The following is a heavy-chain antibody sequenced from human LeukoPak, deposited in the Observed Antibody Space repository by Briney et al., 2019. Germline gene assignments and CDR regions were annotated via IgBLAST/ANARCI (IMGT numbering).Heavy chain of an antibody. CDR1: GFTFSTSG. D-gene: IGHD3-16*01. Sequence: GGSLRLSCVTSGFTFSTSGMHWVRQAQGKGLEWVAITSRDGIVKYYADSVTGRFTISRDNSKNTVYLQMNSLRPEDTAVYYCAKGDGLSNWSDPWGQGTLVTVTS. V-gene: IGHV3-30*18. CDR3: AKGDGLSNWSDP. J-gene: IGHJ5*02. CDR2: TSRDGIVK.